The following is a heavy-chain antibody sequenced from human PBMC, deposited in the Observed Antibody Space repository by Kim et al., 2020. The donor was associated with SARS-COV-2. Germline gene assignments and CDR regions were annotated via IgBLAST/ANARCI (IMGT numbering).Heavy chain of an antibody. CDR3: ASRRPGGSSTAFDY. V-gene: IGHV1-3*01. J-gene: IGHJ4*02. D-gene: IGHD6-13*01. Sequence: FQGRVTITRDTSASTAEMELSSLRAEDKAVYYCASRRPGGSSTAFDYWGQGTLVTVSS.